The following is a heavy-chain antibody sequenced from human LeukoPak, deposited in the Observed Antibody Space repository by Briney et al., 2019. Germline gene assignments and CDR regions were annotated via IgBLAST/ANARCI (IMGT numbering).Heavy chain of an antibody. V-gene: IGHV3-53*01. D-gene: IGHD4-23*01. CDR2: VYGGGST. CDR3: ATGPTVVTSSLY. Sequence: GGSLRLSCAASGFTVSNNYMSWVRQAPGKGLEWVSVVYGGGSTYHADSVKGRFTISRDNSKNTVFLQMNSLRAEDTAVYYCATGPTVVTSSLYWGQGTLVTVSS. J-gene: IGHJ4*02. CDR1: GFTVSNNY.